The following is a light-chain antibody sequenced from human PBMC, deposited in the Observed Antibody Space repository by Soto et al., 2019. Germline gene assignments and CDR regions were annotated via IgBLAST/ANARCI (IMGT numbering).Light chain of an antibody. J-gene: IGKJ1*01. V-gene: IGKV3-15*01. CDR3: QQYNNWPQT. CDR1: QSISSL. Sequence: EIVLTQSPATLSVSPGERATLSCRASQSISSLLAWYQQKPGQAPRLLIYGASTRATGIPATFSGSGSGTEFTLTISSLQSEDFAVYYCQQYNNWPQTFGQGTKVDI. CDR2: GAS.